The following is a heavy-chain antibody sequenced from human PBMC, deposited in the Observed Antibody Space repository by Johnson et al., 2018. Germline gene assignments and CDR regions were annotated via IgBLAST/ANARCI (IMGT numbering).Heavy chain of an antibody. CDR1: GFTLSRPW. V-gene: IGHV3-74*03. CDR2: INSDGSNA. Sequence: VQLQESGGGLVQXGGSLRLXCAASGFTLSRPWMHWVRQVPGKGLVWVSRINSDGSNAQYADSVRGRFTISRDNANSTLYLQMNSLRAEDTAVYYCAREGNWNLDYWGRGTLVTVSS. J-gene: IGHJ4*02. CDR3: AREGNWNLDY. D-gene: IGHD1-1*01.